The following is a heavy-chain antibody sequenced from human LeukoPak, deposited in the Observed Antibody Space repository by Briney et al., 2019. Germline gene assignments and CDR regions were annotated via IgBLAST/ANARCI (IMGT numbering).Heavy chain of an antibody. V-gene: IGHV3-21*01. D-gene: IGHD5-12*01. CDR3: ARDPGYSGYDGYFDY. Sequence: PGGSLRLSCAASGFTFSRFTMNWVRQAPGKGLEWVSSISSSSSYIYYADSVKGRFTISRDNAKNSLYLQMNSLRAEDTAVYYCARDPGYSGYDGYFDYWGQGTLVTVSS. CDR1: GFTFSRFT. CDR2: ISSSSSYI. J-gene: IGHJ4*02.